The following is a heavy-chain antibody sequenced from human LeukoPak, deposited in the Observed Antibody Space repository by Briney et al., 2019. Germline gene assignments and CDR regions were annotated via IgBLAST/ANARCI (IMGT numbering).Heavy chain of an antibody. D-gene: IGHD5-12*01. CDR2: ISYDGSNK. J-gene: IGHJ3*02. CDR3: AKEANSGYESDALDI. CDR1: GFTFSSYG. V-gene: IGHV3-30*18. Sequence: GGSLRLSCAASGFTFSSYGMHWVRQAPGKGLEWVAVISYDGSNKYYADSVKGRFTISRDNSKNTLYLQMNSLRAEDTAVYYCAKEANSGYESDALDIWGQGTMVTVSS.